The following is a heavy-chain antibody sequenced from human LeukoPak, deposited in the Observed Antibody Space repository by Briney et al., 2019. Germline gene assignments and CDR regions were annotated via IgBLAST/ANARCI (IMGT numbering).Heavy chain of an antibody. CDR2: IYTSGST. V-gene: IGHV4-61*02. J-gene: IGHJ6*03. CDR1: GGSITSGIYY. CDR3: ARILMARPGYYYYYYMDV. D-gene: IGHD1-14*01. Sequence: SQTLSLTCTVSGGSITSGIYYWSWIRQPAGKGLEWIGRIYTSGSTNYNPSLKSRVTISVDTSKNQFSLKLSSVTAADTAVYYCARILMARPGYYYYYYMDVWGKGTTVTVSS.